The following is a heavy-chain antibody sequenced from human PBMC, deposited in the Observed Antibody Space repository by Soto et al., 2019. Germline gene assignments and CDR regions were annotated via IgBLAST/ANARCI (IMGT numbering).Heavy chain of an antibody. Sequence: EVQLVESGGGLVQPGGSLRLSCAASGFTFSSYWMHWVRQAPGKGLVWVSRIISDGSGTSYADSVKGRFTISRDNAKNTLYLQMKSLRADDTAVYYCARDPTYYYDSSDYYDYWGQGTLVTVSS. J-gene: IGHJ4*02. CDR3: ARDPTYYYDSSDYYDY. CDR1: GFTFSSYW. V-gene: IGHV3-74*01. D-gene: IGHD3-22*01. CDR2: IISDGSGT.